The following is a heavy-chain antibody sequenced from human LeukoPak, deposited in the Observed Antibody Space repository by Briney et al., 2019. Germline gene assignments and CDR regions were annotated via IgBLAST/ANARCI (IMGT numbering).Heavy chain of an antibody. J-gene: IGHJ4*02. V-gene: IGHV3-7*01. D-gene: IGHD6-13*01. CDR3: ARDLAAAGTWFFDY. Sequence: GGSLRLSCAASGFTFSRYWMSWVRQAPGKGLEWVANIKQDGSEKYYVDSVKGGFTISRDDAKNSLYLQLNSLRAEDTAVSFFARDLAAAGTWFFDYWGQGTLVTVSS. CDR1: GFTFSRYW. CDR2: IKQDGSEK.